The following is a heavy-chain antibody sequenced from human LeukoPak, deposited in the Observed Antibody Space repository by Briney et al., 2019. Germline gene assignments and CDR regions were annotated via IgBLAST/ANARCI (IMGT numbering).Heavy chain of an antibody. Sequence: GGSLRLSYAASGFIFSDYYMTWIRQAPGKGLDWISYISSDSSYTRYADSVKGRFTVSRDNAKNSLYLQMNSLRAEDTAVYYCARLHSTAAAGTYDYWGQGTLVTVSS. CDR3: ARLHSTAAAGTYDY. D-gene: IGHD6-13*01. CDR2: ISSDSSYT. CDR1: GFIFSDYY. J-gene: IGHJ4*02. V-gene: IGHV3-11*06.